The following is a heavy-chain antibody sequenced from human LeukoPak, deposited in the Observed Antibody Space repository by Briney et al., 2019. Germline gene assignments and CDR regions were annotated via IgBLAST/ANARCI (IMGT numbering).Heavy chain of an antibody. D-gene: IGHD6-25*01. J-gene: IGHJ4*02. CDR2: IRYDGSNK. CDR3: GRDLIGTAASWDS. Sequence: GGSLRLSCAASGFTFSSYGMHWVRQAPGKGLEWVAFIRYDGSNKYYADSVKGRFTISRDNSKNTLYLQMNSLRVEDTAVYYCGRDLIGTAASWDSWGQGTLVTVSS. CDR1: GFTFSSYG. V-gene: IGHV3-30*02.